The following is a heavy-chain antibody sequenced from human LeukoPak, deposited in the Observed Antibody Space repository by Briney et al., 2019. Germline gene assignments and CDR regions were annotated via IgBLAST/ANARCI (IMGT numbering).Heavy chain of an antibody. V-gene: IGHV1-2*02. Sequence: ASVKVSCKASGYTFIGYYIHWVRQAPGQGLEWMGWINPNSGGTNYAQKFQGRVTMTRDTSISTAYMELSRLRSDDTAVYYCARAAAGSQHSYYYYYYLDVWGTGTTVTISS. CDR2: INPNSGGT. CDR3: ARAAAGSQHSYYYYYYLDV. CDR1: GYTFIGYY. D-gene: IGHD6-13*01. J-gene: IGHJ6*03.